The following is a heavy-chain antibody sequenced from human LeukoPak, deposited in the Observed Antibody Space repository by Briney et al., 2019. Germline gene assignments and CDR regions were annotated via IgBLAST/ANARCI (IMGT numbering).Heavy chain of an antibody. Sequence: ASVKVSCKASGYTFTGYYMHWVRQAPGQGLEWMGWINPNSGGTNYAQKFQGRVTMTTDTSTSTAYMELRSLRSDDTAVYYCARRTYCSSTSCMDVWGKGTTVTVSS. CDR1: GYTFTGYY. J-gene: IGHJ6*03. V-gene: IGHV1-2*02. CDR2: INPNSGGT. D-gene: IGHD2-2*01. CDR3: ARRTYCSSTSCMDV.